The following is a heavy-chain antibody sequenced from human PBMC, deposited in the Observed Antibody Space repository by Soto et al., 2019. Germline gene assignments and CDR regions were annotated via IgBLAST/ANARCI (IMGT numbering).Heavy chain of an antibody. CDR1: GYTFTSYG. CDR2: ISAYNGNT. CDR3: ARESRRITMVRRAGAGGSFDY. Sequence: QVQLVQSGAEVKKPGASVKVSCKASGYTFTSYGISWVRQAPGQGLEWMGWISAYNGNTNYAQKLQGRVTMTTDTSTRTAYMELRSLRSDDTAVYYCARESRRITMVRRAGAGGSFDYWGQGTLVTVSS. D-gene: IGHD3-10*01. J-gene: IGHJ4*02. V-gene: IGHV1-18*04.